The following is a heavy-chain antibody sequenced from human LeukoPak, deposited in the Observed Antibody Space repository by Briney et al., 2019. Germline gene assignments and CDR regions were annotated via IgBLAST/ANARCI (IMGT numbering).Heavy chain of an antibody. D-gene: IGHD5-12*01. V-gene: IGHV3-49*04. CDR3: TRDGSKYSGYDYTALY. CDR1: GFTFGDYA. J-gene: IGHJ4*02. Sequence: GRSLRLSCTASGFTFGDYAMSWVRQAPGKGLEWVGFIRSKAYGGTTEYAASVKGRFTISRDGSKSIAYLQMNSLKTEDTAVYYCTRDGSKYSGYDYTALYWGQGTLVTVSS. CDR2: IRSKAYGGTT.